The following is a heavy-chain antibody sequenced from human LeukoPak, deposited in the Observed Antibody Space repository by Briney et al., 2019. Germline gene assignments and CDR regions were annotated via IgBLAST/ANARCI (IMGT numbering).Heavy chain of an antibody. CDR1: GFTFSSYA. J-gene: IGHJ4*02. CDR3: AKWIFRGYYDGSGQYFDY. CDR2: ISGSGGST. D-gene: IGHD3-22*01. V-gene: IGHV3-23*01. Sequence: PGGSLRLSCAASGFTFSSYAMNWVRQAPGKGLEWVSAISGSGGSTYYADSVKGRFTISRDNSKNTLYLQMNSLRAEDTAVYYCAKWIFRGYYDGSGQYFDYWGQGTLVTVSS.